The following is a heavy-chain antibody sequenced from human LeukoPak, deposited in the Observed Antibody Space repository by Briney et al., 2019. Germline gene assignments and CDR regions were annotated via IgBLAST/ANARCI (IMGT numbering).Heavy chain of an antibody. CDR1: GFTFSSYA. D-gene: IGHD2-2*01. V-gene: IGHV3-23*01. J-gene: IGHJ4*02. CDR2: ISGSGGST. CDR3: AKEEGYCSSTSCYVPPFFDY. Sequence: PGGSLRLSCAASGFTFSSYAMSWVRQAPGKGLEWVSAISGSGGSTYYADSVKGRFTISRDNSKNTLYLQMNSLRAEDTAVYYCAKEEGYCSSTSCYVPPFFDYWGQGTLVTVSS.